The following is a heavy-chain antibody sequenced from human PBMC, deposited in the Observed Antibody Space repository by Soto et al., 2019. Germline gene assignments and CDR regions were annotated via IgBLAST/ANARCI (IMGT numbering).Heavy chain of an antibody. CDR3: ARSNAYDSSGYYYEGGFDY. D-gene: IGHD3-22*01. V-gene: IGHV4-30-2*02. CDR1: GGSINSGDYS. J-gene: IGHJ4*02. CDR2: IYHTGTT. Sequence: SETLSLTCTVSGGSINSGDYSWTWIRQPPGKGLEWIGYIYHTGTTYYNMSLKSRVTISVDTSKNQFSLKLSSVTAADTAVYYCARSNAYDSSGYYYEGGFDYWGQGTPVTVSS.